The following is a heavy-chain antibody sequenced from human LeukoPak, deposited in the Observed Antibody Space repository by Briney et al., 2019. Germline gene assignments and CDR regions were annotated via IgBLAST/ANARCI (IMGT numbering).Heavy chain of an antibody. D-gene: IGHD2/OR15-2a*01. Sequence: PGGSLRLSCAASGFTVSSYWMHWVRQAPGKGLVWVSRINSDGSSTNYADSVKGRFTISKDNAKNTVYLQMNSLRAEDTAVYYCVSFYETYWGRGTLVTASS. J-gene: IGHJ4*02. V-gene: IGHV3-74*01. CDR2: INSDGSST. CDR3: VSFYETY. CDR1: GFTVSSYW.